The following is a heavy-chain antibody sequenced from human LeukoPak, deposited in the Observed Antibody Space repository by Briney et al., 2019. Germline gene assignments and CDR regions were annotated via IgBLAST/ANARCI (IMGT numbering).Heavy chain of an antibody. Sequence: PGGSLRLSCAASGFTLSNHWMIWVRQAPGKGLECVANIKQDGIEKYYLDSVKGRFTISRDNSKNTLYLQMNSLRVEDTAVYYCARDPSLTMVRGVIITAYPDYWGQGTLVTVSS. J-gene: IGHJ4*02. CDR2: IKQDGIEK. CDR1: GFTLSNHW. V-gene: IGHV3-7*01. D-gene: IGHD3-10*01. CDR3: ARDPSLTMVRGVIITAYPDY.